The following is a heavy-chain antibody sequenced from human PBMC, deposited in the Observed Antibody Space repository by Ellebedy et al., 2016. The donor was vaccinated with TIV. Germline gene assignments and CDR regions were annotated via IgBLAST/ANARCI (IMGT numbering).Heavy chain of an antibody. CDR2: IYTSGST. D-gene: IGHD2-21*01. J-gene: IGHJ6*03. V-gene: IGHV4-61*02. Sequence: SETLSLXXTVSGGSISSGSYYWSWIRQPAGKGLEWIGRIYTSGSTNYNPSLKSRVTMSVDTSKNQFSLKLSSVTAADTAVYYCADSPDYYYMDVWGKGTTVTVSS. CDR1: GGSISSGSYY. CDR3: ADSPDYYYMDV.